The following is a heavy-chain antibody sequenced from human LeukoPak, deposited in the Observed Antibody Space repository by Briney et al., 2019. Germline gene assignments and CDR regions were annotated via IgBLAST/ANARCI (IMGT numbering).Heavy chain of an antibody. V-gene: IGHV3-11*01. CDR2: ISSSGSTI. J-gene: IGHJ6*02. Sequence: GGSLRLSCVASGFTFSNAWMSWVRQAPGKGLEWVSYISSSGSTIYYADSVKGRFTISRDNAKNSLYLQMNNLRAEDTAVYYCARAPTNYYGMDVWGQGTTVTVSS. CDR1: GFTFSNAW. CDR3: ARAPTNYYGMDV. D-gene: IGHD5-12*01.